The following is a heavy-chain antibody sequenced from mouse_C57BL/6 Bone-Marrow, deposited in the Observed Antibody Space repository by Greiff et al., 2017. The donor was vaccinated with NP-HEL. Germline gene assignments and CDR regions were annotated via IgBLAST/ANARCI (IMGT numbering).Heavy chain of an antibody. CDR1: GFTFSSYA. Sequence: DVHLVESGGGLVKPGGSLKLSCAASGFTFSSYAMSWVRQTPEKRLEWVATISDGGSYTYYPDNVKGRFTISRDNAKNNLYLQMSHLKSEDTAMYYCAREVYSNYLYYYAMDYWGQGTSVTVSS. CDR2: ISDGGSYT. CDR3: AREVYSNYLYYYAMDY. V-gene: IGHV5-4*01. J-gene: IGHJ4*01. D-gene: IGHD2-5*01.